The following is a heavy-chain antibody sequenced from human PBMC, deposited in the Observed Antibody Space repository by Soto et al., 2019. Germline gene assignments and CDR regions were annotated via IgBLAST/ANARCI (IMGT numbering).Heavy chain of an antibody. CDR3: ARSHLFPPDDVLSSRHDP. Sequence: SVKVSCKASGGTFSSYAISWVRQAPGQGLEWMGGIIPIFGTANYAQKFQGRVTITADESTSPAYMELSSLRSEDTAVYYCARSHLFPPDDVLSSRHDPWGQGTLVIV. J-gene: IGHJ5*02. CDR1: GGTFSSYA. D-gene: IGHD1-1*01. CDR2: IIPIFGTA. V-gene: IGHV1-69*13.